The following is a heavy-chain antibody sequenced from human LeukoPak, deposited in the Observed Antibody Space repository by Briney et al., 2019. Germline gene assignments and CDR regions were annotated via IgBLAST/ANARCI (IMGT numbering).Heavy chain of an antibody. CDR1: RYSFTGFY. CDR2: INPNNGGT. V-gene: IGHV1-2*02. Sequence: ASVKVSCKASRYSFTGFYIHWVRQAPGQGLEWMGWINPNNGGTLYPQKFQGRVTMTRDTSINTAYMELSRLNSDDTAIYFCARDDGAVDGSFFDYWGQGTLVTVSS. CDR3: ARDDGAVDGSFFDY. J-gene: IGHJ4*02. D-gene: IGHD6-19*01.